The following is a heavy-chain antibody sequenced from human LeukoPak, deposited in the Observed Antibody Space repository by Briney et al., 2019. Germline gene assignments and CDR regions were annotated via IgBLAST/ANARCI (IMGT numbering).Heavy chain of an antibody. V-gene: IGHV3-48*01. D-gene: IGHD4-17*01. CDR2: IRGSGTT. J-gene: IGHJ4*02. Sequence: GGSLRLSCAASGFSFSSYAMSWVRQAPGKGLEWISHIRGSGTTDYADSVKGRFTISRDNAKNSLYLQLSSLRAEDTAVYYCARDYDYGFDNWGQGTLVTVSS. CDR1: GFSFSSYA. CDR3: ARDYDYGFDN.